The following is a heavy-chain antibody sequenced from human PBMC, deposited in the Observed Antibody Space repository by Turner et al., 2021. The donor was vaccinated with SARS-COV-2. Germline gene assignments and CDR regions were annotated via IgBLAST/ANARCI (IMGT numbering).Heavy chain of an antibody. J-gene: IGHJ6*02. CDR2: ISYDGSNK. Sequence: QVLLVASGGGVVQPGRSVSLSCAASGFTLSIYAMYWVRQVPGKVLEWVAVISYDGSNKYYADSVKGRFTISRDNSKNTLYLQMNSLGAEDTAVYYCARDVVDCSGGICYHGWYYGMDVWGQGTTVTFSS. V-gene: IGHV3-30*04. CDR3: ARDVVDCSGGICYHGWYYGMDV. CDR1: GFTLSIYA. D-gene: IGHD2-15*01.